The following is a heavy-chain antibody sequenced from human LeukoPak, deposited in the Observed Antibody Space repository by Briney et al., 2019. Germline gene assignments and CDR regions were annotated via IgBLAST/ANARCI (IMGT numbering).Heavy chain of an antibody. CDR3: ARGKGAYSGCRTGVYNWFDP. CDR1: GGSFSGYY. D-gene: IGHD5-12*01. Sequence: KPSETLSLTCAVYGGSFSGYYWSWIRQPPGKGLEWIGEINHSGSTNYNPSLKSRVTLSVDTSKNQFSLKLSSVSAADTAVYYCARGKGAYSGCRTGVYNWFDPWGQGTLVTVSS. CDR2: INHSGST. V-gene: IGHV4-34*01. J-gene: IGHJ5*02.